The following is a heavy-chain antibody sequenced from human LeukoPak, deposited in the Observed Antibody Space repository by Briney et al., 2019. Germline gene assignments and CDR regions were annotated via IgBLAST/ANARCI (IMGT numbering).Heavy chain of an antibody. V-gene: IGHV4-34*01. D-gene: IGHD2-2*01. Sequence: SETLSLTCAVYGGSFSGYYWSWIRQPPGKGLEWIGEINHSGSTNYNPSLKSRVTISVDTSKNQFSLQLNSVTPEDTAVYYCARDSGYCSSTSCYNYYYMDVWGKGTTVTVSS. CDR3: ARDSGYCSSTSCYNYYYMDV. CDR1: GGSFSGYY. CDR2: INHSGST. J-gene: IGHJ6*03.